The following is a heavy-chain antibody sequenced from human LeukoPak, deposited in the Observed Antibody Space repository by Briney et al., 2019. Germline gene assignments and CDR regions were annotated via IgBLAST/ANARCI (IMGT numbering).Heavy chain of an antibody. CDR3: ARGVVVAATPPVY. Sequence: GGSLRLSCAASGFTVSSNYMSWVRQAPGKGLEWVSVIYSGDSTYYADSVKGRFTISRDNSKNTLYLQMNSLRAEDTAVYYCARGVVVAATPPVYWGQGTLVTVSS. CDR1: GFTVSSNY. CDR2: IYSGDST. V-gene: IGHV3-66*01. D-gene: IGHD2-15*01. J-gene: IGHJ4*02.